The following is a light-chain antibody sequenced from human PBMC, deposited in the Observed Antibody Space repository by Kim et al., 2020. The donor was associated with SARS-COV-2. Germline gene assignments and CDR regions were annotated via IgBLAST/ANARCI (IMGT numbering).Light chain of an antibody. CDR1: KFGDKY. CDR3: QTWDSSGV. CDR2: RDS. V-gene: IGLV3-1*01. J-gene: IGLJ2*01. Sequence: VSVSPGQTASITCSGDKFGDKYTGWYQQKPGQSPVLVIYRDSRRPSGIPERFSGSNSGNTATLTISGTQAMDEADYYCQTWDSSGVFGGGTQLTVL.